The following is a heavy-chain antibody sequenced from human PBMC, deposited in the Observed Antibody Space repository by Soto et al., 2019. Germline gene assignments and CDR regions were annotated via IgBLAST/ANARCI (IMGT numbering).Heavy chain of an antibody. CDR3: ARAYSSSWYYFDY. D-gene: IGHD6-13*01. CDR2: INHSGST. Sequence: SETLSLTCTVSGGSISSGGYYWSWIRQHPGKGLEWIGYINHSGSTNYNPSLKSRVTISVDTSKNQFSLKLSSVTAADTAVYYCARAYSSSWYYFDYWGQGTLVTVSS. V-gene: IGHV4-31*03. CDR1: GGSISSGGYY. J-gene: IGHJ4*02.